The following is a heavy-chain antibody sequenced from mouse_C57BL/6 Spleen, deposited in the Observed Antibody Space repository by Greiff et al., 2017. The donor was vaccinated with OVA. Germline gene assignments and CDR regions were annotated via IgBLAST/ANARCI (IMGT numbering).Heavy chain of an antibody. CDR3: ARRLGTVVPPFDD. D-gene: IGHD1-1*01. CDR2: IHPNSGST. J-gene: IGHJ2*01. Sequence: QVQLQQSGAELVKPGASVKLSCKASGYTFTSYWMHWVKQRPGQGLEWIGMIHPNSGSTNYNEKFKSKATLTVDKSSSTAYMQLSSLTSEDAAVYYCARRLGTVVPPFDDWGQGTTLTVSS. CDR1: GYTFTSYW. V-gene: IGHV1-64*01.